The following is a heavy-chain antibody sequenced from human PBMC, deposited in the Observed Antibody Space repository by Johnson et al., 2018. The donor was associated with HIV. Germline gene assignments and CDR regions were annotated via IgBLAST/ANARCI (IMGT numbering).Heavy chain of an antibody. D-gene: IGHD5-24*01. CDR3: ARCRDGYTLLSAFDI. J-gene: IGHJ3*02. CDR2: ISSDGGST. V-gene: IGHV3-64*01. Sequence: VQLVESGGGLVQPGGSLRLSCAASGFTFSTYAMHWVRQAPGKGLEYVSGISSDGGSTYYANSVKGRFTISRDNSKNTLYLQMCSLRAEDMAVYYCARCRDGYTLLSAFDIWGQGTMVTVSS. CDR1: GFTFSTYA.